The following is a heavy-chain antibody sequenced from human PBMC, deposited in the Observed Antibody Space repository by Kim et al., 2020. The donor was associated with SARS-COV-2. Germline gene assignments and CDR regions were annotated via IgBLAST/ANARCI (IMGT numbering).Heavy chain of an antibody. CDR3: ARGGSGFSYVFQH. D-gene: IGHD3-22*01. Sequence: YAQKLQGRVTITADESTSTAYMELSSLRSEDTAVYYCARGGSGFSYVFQHWGQGTLVTVSS. J-gene: IGHJ1*01. V-gene: IGHV1-69*01.